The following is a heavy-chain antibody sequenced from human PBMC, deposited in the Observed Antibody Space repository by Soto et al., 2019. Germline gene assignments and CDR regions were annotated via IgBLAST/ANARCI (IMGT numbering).Heavy chain of an antibody. V-gene: IGHV3-30*18. D-gene: IGHD5-12*01. Sequence: GGSLRLSCAASGFTFSSYGMHWVRQAPGKGLEWVAVISYDGSNKYYADSVKGRFTISRDNSKNTLYLQMNSLRAEDTAVYYCAKDLRGYSEVGALDIWGQGTMVTVSS. CDR2: ISYDGSNK. J-gene: IGHJ3*02. CDR1: GFTFSSYG. CDR3: AKDLRGYSEVGALDI.